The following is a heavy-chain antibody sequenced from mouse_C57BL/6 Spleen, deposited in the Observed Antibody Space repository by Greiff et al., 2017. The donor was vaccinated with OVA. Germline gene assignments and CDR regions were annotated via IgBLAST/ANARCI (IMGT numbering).Heavy chain of an antibody. CDR1: GYTFASYW. J-gene: IGHJ1*03. CDR3: ARGGTVAPGYFDV. V-gene: IGHV1-50*01. D-gene: IGHD1-1*01. Sequence: QVQLQQPGAELVKPGASVKLSCKASGYTFASYWMQWVKQRPGQGLEWIGEIDPSDSYTNYNPKFKGKATLTVDTSSSTAYMQLSSLTSEDSAVYYCARGGTVAPGYFDVWGTGTTVTVSS. CDR2: IDPSDSYT.